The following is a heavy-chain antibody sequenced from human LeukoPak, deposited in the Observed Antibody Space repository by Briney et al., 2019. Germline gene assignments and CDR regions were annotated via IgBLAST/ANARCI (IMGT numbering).Heavy chain of an antibody. Sequence: GGSLRLSCAASGFTFSSYEMNWVRQAPGKGLEWVSYISSSGSTIYYADSVKGRFTISRDNSKNTLYLQMNSLRAEDTAVYYCAKDLAVATPRIIDYWGQGTLVTVSS. CDR3: AKDLAVATPRIIDY. J-gene: IGHJ4*02. V-gene: IGHV3-48*03. CDR1: GFTFSSYE. D-gene: IGHD5-12*01. CDR2: ISSSGSTI.